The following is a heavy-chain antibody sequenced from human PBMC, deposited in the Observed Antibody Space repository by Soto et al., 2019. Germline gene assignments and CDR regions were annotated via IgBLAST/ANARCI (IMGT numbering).Heavy chain of an antibody. CDR1: GFTFSSYE. V-gene: IGHV3-48*03. J-gene: IGHJ4*02. CDR2: ISSSGSTI. D-gene: IGHD3-22*01. Sequence: EVQLVESGGGLVQPGGSLRLSCAASGFTFSSYEMYWVRQAPGKGLEWVSYISSSGSTIYYADSVKGRFTISRDNAKNSLYLQMNSLRAEDTAVYYCARVGSPYDSSGDLDYWGQGTLVTVSS. CDR3: ARVGSPYDSSGDLDY.